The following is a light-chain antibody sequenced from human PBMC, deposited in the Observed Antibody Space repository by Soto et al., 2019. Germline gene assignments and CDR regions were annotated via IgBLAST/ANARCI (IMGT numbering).Light chain of an antibody. CDR2: DAS. CDR1: QNIHNY. Sequence: DIQMTQSPSSLSASVGDRVTITCQASQNIHNYLNWYQQXPGRAPKVLIYDASNSEAGVPSRFRGSGSGTDFTFTISRLQPEDIATYYCQQYENIPTFGQGTRLEIK. V-gene: IGKV1-33*01. J-gene: IGKJ5*01. CDR3: QQYENIPT.